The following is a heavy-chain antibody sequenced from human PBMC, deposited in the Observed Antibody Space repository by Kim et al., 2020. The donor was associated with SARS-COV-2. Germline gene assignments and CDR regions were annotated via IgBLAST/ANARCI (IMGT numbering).Heavy chain of an antibody. V-gene: IGHV4-59*13. CDR2: IYYSGST. J-gene: IGHJ5*02. D-gene: IGHD6-13*01. Sequence: SETLSLTCTVSGGSISSYYWSWIRQPPGKGLEWIGYIYYSGSTNYNPSLKSRVTISVDTSKNQFSLKLSSVTAAGTAVYYCARVLYSSSWYDSSLPWGGAKATENWFDPWGQGTRVTVSS. CDR3: ARVLYSSSWYDSSLPWGGAKATENWFDP. CDR1: GGSISSYY.